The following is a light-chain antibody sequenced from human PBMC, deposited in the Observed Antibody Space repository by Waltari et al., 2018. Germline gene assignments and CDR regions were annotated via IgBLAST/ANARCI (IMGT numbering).Light chain of an antibody. CDR1: KLGDKY. V-gene: IGLV3-1*01. CDR3: QAWDSRPV. CDR2: QDS. J-gene: IGLJ2*01. Sequence: SYELTQPPSVSVSPGQTASITCSGDKLGDKYACWYQQKPGQSPVLVIYQDSKRPSGIPERFSGSNSGNTATLTISGTHAMDEADYYCQAWDSRPVFGGGTKLTVL.